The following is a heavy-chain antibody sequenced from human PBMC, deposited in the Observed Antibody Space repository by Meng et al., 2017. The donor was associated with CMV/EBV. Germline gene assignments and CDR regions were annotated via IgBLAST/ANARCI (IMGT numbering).Heavy chain of an antibody. D-gene: IGHD6-13*01. CDR2: IYWDDDK. V-gene: IGHV2-5*02. CDR1: GFSLSTSGVG. Sequence: QITLKESGPTLVKPTQTLTLPCTFSGFSLSTSGVGVGWIRQPPGKALEWLALIYWDDDKRYSPSLKSRLTITKDTSKNQVVLTMTNMDPVDTATYYCAHKGRRMAAAGINWFDPWGQGTLVTVSS. CDR3: AHKGRRMAAAGINWFDP. J-gene: IGHJ5*02.